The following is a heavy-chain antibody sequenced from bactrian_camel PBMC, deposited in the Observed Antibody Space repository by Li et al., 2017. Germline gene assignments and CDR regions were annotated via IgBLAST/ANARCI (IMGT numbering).Heavy chain of an antibody. D-gene: IGHD5*01. V-gene: IGHV3S1*01. Sequence: VQLVESGGGSVQAGGSLRLSCVVSGYDFRSGCMGWFRQAPGKEREGVARIDTRSGITSYASPVKGRFTISVDNAKNTLYLQINSLKPEDSATYYCAAGQGVGWCLDVIRVGAEPDFGYWGHGTQVTVS. CDR1: GYDFRSGC. CDR2: IDTRSGIT. CDR3: AAGQGVGWCLDVIRVGAEPDFGY. J-gene: IGHJ6*01.